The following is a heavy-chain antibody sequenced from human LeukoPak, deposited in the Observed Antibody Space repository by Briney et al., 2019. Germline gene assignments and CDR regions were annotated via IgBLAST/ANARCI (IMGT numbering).Heavy chain of an antibody. CDR2: INPNSGGT. CDR1: GDTFTGYY. D-gene: IGHD1-26*01. V-gene: IGHV1-2*06. J-gene: IGHJ4*02. CDR3: ARDKLVGATRALVPTY. Sequence: GASVKVSCKASGDTFTGYYMHWVRQAPGQGLEWMRRINPNSGGTNYAQKFQGRVTMTRDTSISTAYMELSRLRSDDTAVYYCARDKLVGATRALVPTYWGQGTLVTVSS.